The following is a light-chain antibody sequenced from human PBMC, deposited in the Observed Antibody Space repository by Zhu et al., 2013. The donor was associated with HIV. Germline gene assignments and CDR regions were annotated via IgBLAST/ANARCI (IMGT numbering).Light chain of an antibody. Sequence: EIVLTQSPGTLSLSPGERATLSCRASQTVTSNYLAWYQQKSGQPPRLLIYGASSRGTGIPDRFSGSGSGTDFSLSISRLEPEDFAVYYCQQYGSSPLTFGGGTTVEIK. V-gene: IGKV3-20*01. CDR3: QQYGSSPLT. J-gene: IGKJ4*01. CDR1: QTVTSNY. CDR2: GAS.